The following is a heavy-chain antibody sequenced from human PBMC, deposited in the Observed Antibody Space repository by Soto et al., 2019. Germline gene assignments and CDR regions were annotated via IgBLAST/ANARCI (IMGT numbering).Heavy chain of an antibody. CDR3: ARDSPRITIFLWFDP. CDR2: ISAYNGNT. J-gene: IGHJ5*02. Sequence: ASVKVSFKASGYTFTSYGISWVRQAPGQGLEWMGWISAYNGNTNYAQKLQGRVTMTTDTSTSTAYMELRSLRSDDTAVYYCARDSPRITIFLWFDPWGQGTLVTVSS. CDR1: GYTFTSYG. D-gene: IGHD3-3*01. V-gene: IGHV1-18*04.